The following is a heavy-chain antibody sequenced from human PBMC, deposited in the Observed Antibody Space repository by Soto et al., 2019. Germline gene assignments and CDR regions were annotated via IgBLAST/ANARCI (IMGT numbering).Heavy chain of an antibody. V-gene: IGHV3-53*02. CDR1: GFSVSDNY. D-gene: IGHD3-22*01. J-gene: IGHJ4*02. CDR2: LFSGGVT. CDR3: ERCLISMIGGGNFAY. Sequence: EVQLLETGGGFIQRGGSLRLSCAVSGFSVSDNYMTWVRQAPGKGPEWVAVLFSGGVTNYADSVKGRFIISRDKSNNTLNLQMNSLRVEETAMYDCERCLISMIGGGNFAYWGQGKLGTVSS.